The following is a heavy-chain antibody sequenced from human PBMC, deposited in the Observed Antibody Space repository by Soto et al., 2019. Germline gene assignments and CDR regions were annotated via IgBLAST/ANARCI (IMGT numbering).Heavy chain of an antibody. D-gene: IGHD4-17*01. CDR1: GGSISSGGYS. Sequence: TLSLTCAVSGGSISSGGYSWSWIRQPPGKGLEWIGYIYHSGSTYYNPSLKSRVTISVDTSKNQFSLKLSSVTAADTAVYYCARATVVTPLREYFQHWGQGTLVTVSS. V-gene: IGHV4-30-2*05. J-gene: IGHJ1*01. CDR3: ARATVVTPLREYFQH. CDR2: IYHSGST.